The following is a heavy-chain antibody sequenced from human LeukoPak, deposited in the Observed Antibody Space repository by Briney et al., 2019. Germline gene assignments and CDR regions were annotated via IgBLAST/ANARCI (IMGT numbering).Heavy chain of an antibody. V-gene: IGHV1-18*01. J-gene: IGHJ4*02. CDR2: ISAYNGNT. D-gene: IGHD3-10*01. CDR3: ARVRRVRGVIVPADY. CDR1: GYTFTSYG. Sequence: GASVKVSCKASGYTFTSYGISWVRQAPGRGLEWMGWISAYNGNTNYAQKLQGRVTMTTDTSTSTAYMELRSLRSDDTAVYYCARVRRVRGVIVPADYWGQGTLVTVSS.